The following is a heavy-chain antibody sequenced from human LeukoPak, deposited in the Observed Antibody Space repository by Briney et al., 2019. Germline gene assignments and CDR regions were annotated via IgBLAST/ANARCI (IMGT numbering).Heavy chain of an antibody. CDR3: ARGGWYNYYYYYMDV. CDR1: GYTFTGYY. Sequence: EASVKVSCKASGYTFTGYYMHWVRQAPGQGLEWMGWINPNSGGTNYAQKFQGRVTMTRNTSISTAYMELSSLRSEDTAVYYCARGGWYNYYYYYMDVWGKGTTVTISS. D-gene: IGHD6-19*01. V-gene: IGHV1-2*02. CDR2: INPNSGGT. J-gene: IGHJ6*03.